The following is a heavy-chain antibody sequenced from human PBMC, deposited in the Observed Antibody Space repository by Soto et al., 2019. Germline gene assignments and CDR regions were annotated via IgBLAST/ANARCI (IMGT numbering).Heavy chain of an antibody. V-gene: IGHV1-18*01. CDR1: GYTFTSYG. J-gene: IGHJ4*02. D-gene: IGHD4-17*01. CDR3: ARGRYGDY. Sequence: QVHLVQSGAEVKKPGASVKVSCKGSGYTFTSYGTSWVRQAPGQGLEWMGWISAHNHNTNYAQKLQGRVTATTDTSTSPAYMELRSLRSDDTAVHYCARGRYGDYWGQGTLVTVSS. CDR2: ISAHNHNT.